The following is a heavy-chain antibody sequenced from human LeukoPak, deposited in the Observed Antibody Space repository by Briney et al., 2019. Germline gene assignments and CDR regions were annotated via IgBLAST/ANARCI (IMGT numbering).Heavy chain of an antibody. CDR2: IYPGDSDT. Sequence: GESLEISCKGSEYSFTNYWVGWVRQMPGKGLEWMGIIYPGDSDTRYSPSFQGQVTISADKSISTAYLQWSSLKASDTAMFYCARLSSNDYNCDYWGQGTLVTVSS. V-gene: IGHV5-51*01. CDR3: ARLSSNDYNCDY. CDR1: EYSFTNYW. D-gene: IGHD5-24*01. J-gene: IGHJ4*02.